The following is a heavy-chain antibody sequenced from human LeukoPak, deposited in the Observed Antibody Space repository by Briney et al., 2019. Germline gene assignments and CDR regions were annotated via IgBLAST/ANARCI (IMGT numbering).Heavy chain of an antibody. D-gene: IGHD4-11*01. CDR3: AKSPSVTMVGLDV. J-gene: IGHJ6*02. Sequence: GASLRLSCAASGFTFNNYAMTWVRRAPGKGFEWVSGISGSGGGTYYADSVKGRFTISRDSSKNTLYLQMTSLRAEDTAIYYCAKSPSVTMVGLDVWGQGTTVTVSS. CDR2: ISGSGGGT. CDR1: GFTFNNYA. V-gene: IGHV3-23*01.